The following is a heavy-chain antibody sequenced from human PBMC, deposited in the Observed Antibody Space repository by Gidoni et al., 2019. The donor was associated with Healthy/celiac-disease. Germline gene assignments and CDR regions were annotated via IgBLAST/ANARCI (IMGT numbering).Heavy chain of an antibody. D-gene: IGHD2-21*02. CDR3: ATIDLAYCGGDCYSGWFDP. Sequence: QVQLQESGPGLVKPSETLSLTCIVSGGSISSYYWSWLRQPPGKGLEWIGYVYYSGSTNYNPSLKSRVTISVDTSKNQCALKLSSVTAADTAVYYCATIDLAYCGGDCYSGWFDPWGQGTLVTVSS. CDR2: VYYSGST. CDR1: GGSISSYY. V-gene: IGHV4-59*01. J-gene: IGHJ5*02.